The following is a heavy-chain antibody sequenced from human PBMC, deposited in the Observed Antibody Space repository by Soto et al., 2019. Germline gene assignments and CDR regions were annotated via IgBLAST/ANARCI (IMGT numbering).Heavy chain of an antibody. J-gene: IGHJ6*02. V-gene: IGHV1-46*01. CDR2: INTSGGSA. Sequence: ASVKVSCKASGYTFTSYNMHWVRQAPGQGLEWMGIINTSGGSASYAQKFEGRVTMTRDTSTSTVYMELSSLRSEDTAVYYCARDSFSSGTENYYYGMDVWGQGTTVTVSS. CDR3: ARDSFSSGTENYYYGMDV. D-gene: IGHD6-25*01. CDR1: GYTFTSYN.